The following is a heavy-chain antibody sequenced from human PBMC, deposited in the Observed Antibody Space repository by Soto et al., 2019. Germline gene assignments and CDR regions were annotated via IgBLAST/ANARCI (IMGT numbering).Heavy chain of an antibody. CDR2: FDPEDGET. D-gene: IGHD6-19*01. Sequence: ASVKVSCKASGDTLTEFYMHWVRQAPGKGLEWMGGFDPEDGETIYAQKFQGRVTMTEDTSTDTAYMELSSLRSEDTAVYYCAKAGLYYYYMDVWGKGTTVTVSS. CDR3: AKAGLYYYYMDV. V-gene: IGHV1-24*01. CDR1: GDTLTEFY. J-gene: IGHJ6*03.